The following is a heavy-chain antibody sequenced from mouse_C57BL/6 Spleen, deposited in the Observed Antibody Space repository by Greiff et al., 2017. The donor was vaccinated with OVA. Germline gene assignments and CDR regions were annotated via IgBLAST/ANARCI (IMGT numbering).Heavy chain of an antibody. Sequence: QVQLQQSGAELVRPGSSVKLSCKASGYTFTSYCMDWVKQRPGQGLEWIGNIYPSDSETHYNQKFKDKATLTVDKSSSTAYMQLSRLTSEDSAVYYCSSYDSNLWSFDVWGTGTTVTVSS. J-gene: IGHJ1*03. V-gene: IGHV1-61*01. CDR3: SSYDSNLWSFDV. D-gene: IGHD2-5*01. CDR1: GYTFTSYC. CDR2: IYPSDSET.